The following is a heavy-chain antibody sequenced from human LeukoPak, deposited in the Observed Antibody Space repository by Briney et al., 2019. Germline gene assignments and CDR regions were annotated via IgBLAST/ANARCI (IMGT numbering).Heavy chain of an antibody. CDR3: ARGPAAGYFDY. Sequence: ASLKDSCKEPGYTFTSYYMHCVRQRLEPGVWRMGIINPSGGSTSYAQKFQGRVTMTRDMSTSTVYMELSSLRSEDTAVYYCARGPAAGYFDYWGQGTLVTVSS. CDR1: GYTFTSYY. D-gene: IGHD2-2*01. J-gene: IGHJ4*02. CDR2: INPSGGST. V-gene: IGHV1-46*01.